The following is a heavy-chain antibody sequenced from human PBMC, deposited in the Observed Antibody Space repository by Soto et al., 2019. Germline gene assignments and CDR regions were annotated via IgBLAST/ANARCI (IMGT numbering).Heavy chain of an antibody. CDR1: GYTFTSYY. Sequence: ASVKVSCKASGYTFTSYYMHWVRQAPGQGLEWMGIINPSGGSTSYAQKFQGRATMTRDTSTSTVYMELSSLRSEDTAVYYCARVLSSSSIRNYYGMDVWGQGTTVTVSS. CDR3: ARVLSSSSIRNYYGMDV. D-gene: IGHD6-13*01. V-gene: IGHV1-46*01. CDR2: INPSGGST. J-gene: IGHJ6*02.